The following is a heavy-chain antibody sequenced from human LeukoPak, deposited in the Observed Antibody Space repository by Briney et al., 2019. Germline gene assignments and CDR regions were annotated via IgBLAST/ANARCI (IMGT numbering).Heavy chain of an antibody. CDR2: IYPGDSDT. D-gene: IGHD3-22*01. CDR3: ARGPYSDSSGYSDTWFDR. Sequence: GESLKISCKGSGYSFTSYWIGWVRQMPGKGLEWMGIIYPGDSDTRYSPSFQGQVTISADNSISTAYLQWSSLKASDTAMYYCARGPYSDSSGYSDTWFDRWGQGAMVTVSS. CDR1: GYSFTSYW. V-gene: IGHV5-51*01. J-gene: IGHJ5*02.